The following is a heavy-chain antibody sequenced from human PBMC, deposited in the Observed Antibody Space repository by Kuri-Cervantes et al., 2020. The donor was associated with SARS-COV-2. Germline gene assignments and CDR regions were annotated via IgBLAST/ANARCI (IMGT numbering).Heavy chain of an antibody. CDR1: GGTFSSYA. CDR3: ARLSGLSTVTTSRPY. CDR2: IIPIFGTA. V-gene: IGHV1-69*06. Sequence: SVKVSCEASGGTFSSYAISWVRQAPGQGLEWMGGIIPIFGTANYAQKFQGRVTITADKSTSTAYMELSSLRSEDTAVYYCARLSGLSTVTTSRPYWGQGTLVTVSS. J-gene: IGHJ4*02. D-gene: IGHD4-17*01.